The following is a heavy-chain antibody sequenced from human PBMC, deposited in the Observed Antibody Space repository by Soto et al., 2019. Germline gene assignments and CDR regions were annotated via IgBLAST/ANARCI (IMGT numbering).Heavy chain of an antibody. J-gene: IGHJ5*02. CDR2: IYYSGST. D-gene: IGHD3-10*01. V-gene: IGHV4-39*01. CDR3: ARPYGSGRTGWLHP. CDR1: GGSISSSSYY. Sequence: FLTCTVSGGSISSSSYYWGWIRQPPGKGLEWIGSIYYSGSTYYNPSLKSRVTISVDTSKNQFSLKLSSVTAADTAVYYCARPYGSGRTGWLHPWGPGTLVTVSS.